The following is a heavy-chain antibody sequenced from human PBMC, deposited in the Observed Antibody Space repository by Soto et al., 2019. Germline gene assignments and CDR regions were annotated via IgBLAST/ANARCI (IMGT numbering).Heavy chain of an antibody. CDR2: IDPSDSYT. CDR1: GYSFTSYW. Sequence: GESLKISCKGSGYSFTSYWISWVRQMPGKGLEWMGRIDPSDSYTNYSPSFQGHVTISADKSISTAYLQWSSLKASDTAMYYCARHGGYCSSTSCSYNWFDPWGQRTLVTVSS. CDR3: ARHGGYCSSTSCSYNWFDP. V-gene: IGHV5-10-1*01. D-gene: IGHD2-2*01. J-gene: IGHJ5*02.